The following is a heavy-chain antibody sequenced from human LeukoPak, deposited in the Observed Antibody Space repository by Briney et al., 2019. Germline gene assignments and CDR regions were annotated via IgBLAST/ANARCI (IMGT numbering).Heavy chain of an antibody. CDR1: GGTFSSYA. D-gene: IGHD5-12*01. CDR3: AKQDWSMATPFDY. Sequence: SVKVSCKASGGTFSSYAISWVRQAPGQGLEWMGRIIPIFGTANYAQKFQGRVTITTDESTSTAYMELSSLRSEDTAVYYCAKQDWSMATPFDYWGQGTLVTVSS. J-gene: IGHJ4*02. CDR2: IIPIFGTA. V-gene: IGHV1-69*05.